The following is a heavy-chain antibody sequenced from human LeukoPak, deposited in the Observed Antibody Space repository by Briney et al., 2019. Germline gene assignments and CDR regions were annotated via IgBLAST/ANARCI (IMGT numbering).Heavy chain of an antibody. V-gene: IGHV3-23*01. Sequence: GDSLRLSCAASGFTFSSYAMSWVRQAPGKGLEWVSDISGSGGSTYYADSVKGRFTISRDNSKNTLYLQMNSLRAEDTAVYYCAKQAGTTSYYYYYMDVWGKGTTVTVSS. J-gene: IGHJ6*03. D-gene: IGHD6-19*01. CDR3: AKQAGTTSYYYYYMDV. CDR2: ISGSGGST. CDR1: GFTFSSYA.